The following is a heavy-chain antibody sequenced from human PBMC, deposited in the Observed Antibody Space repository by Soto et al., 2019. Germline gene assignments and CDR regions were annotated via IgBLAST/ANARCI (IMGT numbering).Heavy chain of an antibody. CDR1: GGSIISGGYY. Sequence: SETLSLTCTVSGGSIISGGYYWIWIRQHPGKGLEWIGYIYYSGSTYYNPSLKSRVTISVDTSKNQFSLKPSSVTAADTAVYYCARLDSSGYYYGYYFDYWGQGTLVTVS. CDR2: IYYSGST. J-gene: IGHJ4*02. CDR3: ARLDSSGYYYGYYFDY. D-gene: IGHD3-22*01. V-gene: IGHV4-31*03.